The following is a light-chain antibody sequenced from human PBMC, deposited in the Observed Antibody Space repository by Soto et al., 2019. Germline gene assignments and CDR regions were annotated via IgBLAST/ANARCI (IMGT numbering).Light chain of an antibody. CDR1: SSNIGAGYD. Sequence: QSALTQPPSVSGAPVQSVTISCTVSSSNIGAGYDVHWYPQRRGTAPKALIYGCSNRPSAVPDRFSGPKSGTSASIAIPGLQAEDEAEYYCQSYDSSLSGNYVFGTGTKFTV. CDR3: QSYDSSLSGNYV. V-gene: IGLV1-40*01. CDR2: GCS. J-gene: IGLJ1*01.